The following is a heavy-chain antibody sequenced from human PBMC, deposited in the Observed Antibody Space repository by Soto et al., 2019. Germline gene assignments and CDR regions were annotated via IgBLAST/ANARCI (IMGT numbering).Heavy chain of an antibody. CDR2: IFYLGSS. D-gene: IGHD3-3*02. J-gene: IGHJ5*02. V-gene: IGHV4-39*01. Sequence: LSLTCTVSGGSISSGDYHWSCIRQPPGKGLEWIGSIFYLGSSYYNPSLKSRVTMSVDTSKNQFSLRLRSVTAADTALYFCARHSLALRKNNWFDPWGQGIMVTVYS. CDR3: ARHSLALRKNNWFDP. CDR1: GGSISSGDYH.